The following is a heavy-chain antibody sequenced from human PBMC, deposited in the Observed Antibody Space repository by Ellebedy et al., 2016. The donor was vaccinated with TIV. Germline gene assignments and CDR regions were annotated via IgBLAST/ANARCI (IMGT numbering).Heavy chain of an antibody. Sequence: AASVKVSCKVSGYTLTELSMHCVRQAPGKGLEWMGGFDPEDGETIYAQKFQGRVTMTEDTSTDTAYMELISLRSEDTAVYYCATHGSGSYYSRWFDPWGQGTLVTVSS. J-gene: IGHJ5*02. V-gene: IGHV1-24*01. CDR3: ATHGSGSYYSRWFDP. CDR2: FDPEDGET. D-gene: IGHD3-10*01. CDR1: GYTLTELS.